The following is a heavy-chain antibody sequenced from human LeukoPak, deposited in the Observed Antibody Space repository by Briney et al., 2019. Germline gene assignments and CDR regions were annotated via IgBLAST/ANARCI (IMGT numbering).Heavy chain of an antibody. V-gene: IGHV4-34*01. CDR2: IYYSGST. J-gene: IGHJ3*01. CDR3: VRFREGYNWNQHDAFDV. CDR1: GGSFSGYY. D-gene: IGHD1-20*01. Sequence: SETLSLTCAVYGGSFSGYYWSWIRQPPGKGLEWIGSIYYSGSTYYNPSLKSRVTISVDTSKNQFSLQLNSVTPEDTAVYYCVRFREGYNWNQHDAFDVWGQGTMVTVSS.